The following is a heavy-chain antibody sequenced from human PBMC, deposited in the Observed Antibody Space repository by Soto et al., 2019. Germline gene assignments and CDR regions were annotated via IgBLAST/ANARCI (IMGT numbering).Heavy chain of an antibody. CDR1: GFTLSNYV. CDR2: ISHSGGST. CDR3: AKGLDSGTYTDLDY. J-gene: IGHJ4*02. V-gene: IGHV3-23*01. Sequence: EVQLLESGGDLVQPGGSLRLSCAASGFTLSNYVMTWVRQAPGKGLEWVSSISHSGGSTYYADSVKARLTISRDISNNTLHLQMNGLRADDTAVYYCAKGLDSGTYTDLDYWGQGALVTVAS. D-gene: IGHD2-2*02.